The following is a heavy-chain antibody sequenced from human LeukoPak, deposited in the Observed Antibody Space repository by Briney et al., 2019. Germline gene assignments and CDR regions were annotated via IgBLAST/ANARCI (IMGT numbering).Heavy chain of an antibody. J-gene: IGHJ4*02. CDR2: MSYDKRKI. CDR1: GFTFSSYG. V-gene: IGHV3-30*18. D-gene: IGHD1-26*01. CDR3: TNQYSKVGSTPDY. Sequence: SGRSLRLSCAASGFTFSSYGMHWVRQAPGKGLEWVSVMSYDKRKIYYADSVKGRFTISRDNFKNILYLQMNSLRADDTAIYYCTNQYSKVGSTPDYWGQGTLVTVSS.